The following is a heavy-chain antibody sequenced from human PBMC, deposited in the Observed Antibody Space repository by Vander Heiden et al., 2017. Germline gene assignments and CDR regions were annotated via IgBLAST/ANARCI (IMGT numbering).Heavy chain of an antibody. J-gene: IGHJ5*02. V-gene: IGHV3-23*01. Sequence: EVQLLESGGCLVQPGGSLRLSCAASGFTFSGYGMSWVGQAPGKGLEWVSAIRGSSGSISYADSVEGRFTISSDNCKSTLYLQMNSLRAEDTAVYYCAKTIFGVVIPGGFDPWGQGTLVTVSS. D-gene: IGHD3-3*01. CDR3: AKTIFGVVIPGGFDP. CDR2: IRGSSGSI. CDR1: GFTFSGYG.